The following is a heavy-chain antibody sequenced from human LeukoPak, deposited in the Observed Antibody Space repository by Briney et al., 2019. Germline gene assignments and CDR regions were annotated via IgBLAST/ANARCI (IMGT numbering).Heavy chain of an antibody. CDR3: ARDAFSYYYYYMDV. CDR2: IKQDGSEK. J-gene: IGHJ6*03. CDR1: GFTFSSYW. Sequence: PGGSLRLSCATSGFTFSSYWMNWVRQAPGKGLEWVANIKQDGSEKHYVDSVKGRFTISRDNAKNSLYLQMNSLRAEDTAVYYCARDAFSYYYYYMDVWGKGTTVTVSS. V-gene: IGHV3-7*01.